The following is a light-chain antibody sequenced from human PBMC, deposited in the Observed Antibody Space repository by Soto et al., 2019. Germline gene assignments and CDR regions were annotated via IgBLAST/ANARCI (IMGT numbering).Light chain of an antibody. Sequence: QSVLTQPASVSGSPGQSITISCTGTSSDVGGYKYVSWYQQHPGKAPKLMIYEVSNRPSGVSNRFSGSKSGNTASLTISGLQADDEADYYCSSFTSSSTYVIFGGGTKLTVL. V-gene: IGLV2-14*03. CDR2: EVS. CDR1: SSDVGGYKY. CDR3: SSFTSSSTYVI. J-gene: IGLJ2*01.